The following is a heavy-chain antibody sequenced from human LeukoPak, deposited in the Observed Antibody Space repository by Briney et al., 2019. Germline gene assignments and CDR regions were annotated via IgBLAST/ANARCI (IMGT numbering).Heavy chain of an antibody. Sequence: ASGYTFTSYYMHWVRQAPGWGLEWVAVMSYDGSNKYYADSVKGRFTISRDNSKNTLYLQMNSLRAEDTAVYYCAKDTYYYDSSGRLDYWGQGTLVTVSS. V-gene: IGHV3-30*18. CDR1: GYTFTSYY. J-gene: IGHJ4*02. CDR3: AKDTYYYDSSGRLDY. D-gene: IGHD3-22*01. CDR2: MSYDGSNK.